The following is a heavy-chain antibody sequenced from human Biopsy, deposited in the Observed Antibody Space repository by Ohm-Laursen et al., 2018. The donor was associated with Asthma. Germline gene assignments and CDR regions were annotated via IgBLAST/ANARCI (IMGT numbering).Heavy chain of an antibody. D-gene: IGHD3-22*01. CDR1: GFAVSRDY. V-gene: IGHV3-53*01. CDR3: ARGDSSNWSHYYFDY. J-gene: IGHJ4*02. Sequence: LTCAASGFAVSRDYMFWVRQAPGKGLEWASVIYSGGTSHTADSVRGRFTISRDYSKNTLYLQMHSLRAEDTAVYYCARGDSSNWSHYYFDYWGQGTLVTVSS. CDR2: IYSGGTS.